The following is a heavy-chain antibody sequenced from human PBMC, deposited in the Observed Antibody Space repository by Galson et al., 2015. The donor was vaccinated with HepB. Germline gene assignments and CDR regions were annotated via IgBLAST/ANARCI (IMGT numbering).Heavy chain of an antibody. V-gene: IGHV3-33*01. CDR2: IWYDGSNK. D-gene: IGHD3-10*01. CDR3: ARDSSLYGSGIRFDY. CDR1: GFTFSSYG. J-gene: IGHJ4*02. Sequence: SLRLSCAASGFTFSSYGMHWVRQAPGKGLEWVAVIWYDGSNKYYADSVKGRFTISRDNSKNTLYLQMNSLRAEDTAVYYCARDSSLYGSGIRFDYWGQGTLVTVSS.